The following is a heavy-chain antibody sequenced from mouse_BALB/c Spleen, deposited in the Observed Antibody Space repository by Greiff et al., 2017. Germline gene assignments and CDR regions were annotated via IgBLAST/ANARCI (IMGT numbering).Heavy chain of an antibody. CDR3: ARETTAGGYFDY. CDR2: ISYDGSN. Sequence: DVKLQESGPGLVKPSQSLSLTCSVTGYSITSGYYWNWIRQFPGNKLEWMGYISYDGSNNYNPSLKNRISITRDTSKNQFFLKLNSVTTEDTATYYCARETTAGGYFDYWGQGTTLTVSS. CDR1: GYSITSGYY. D-gene: IGHD1-2*01. V-gene: IGHV3-6*02. J-gene: IGHJ2*01.